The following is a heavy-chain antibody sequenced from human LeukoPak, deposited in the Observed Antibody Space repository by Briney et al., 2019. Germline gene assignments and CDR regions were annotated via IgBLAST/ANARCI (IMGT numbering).Heavy chain of an antibody. CDR3: ARGTATADY. D-gene: IGHD2-21*02. Sequence: KPGGSLRLSCAASGFTFSTYSMNWVRQAPGKGLEWVSSITSTSAYIYYTDSVKGRFTISRDNAKNSLFLQMNSRRAEDTAVYYCARGTATADYWGQGTLVTVSS. CDR1: GFTFSTYS. V-gene: IGHV3-21*01. J-gene: IGHJ4*02. CDR2: ITSTSAYI.